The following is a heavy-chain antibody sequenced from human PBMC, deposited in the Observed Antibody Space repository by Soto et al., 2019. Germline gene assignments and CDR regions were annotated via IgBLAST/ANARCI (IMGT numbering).Heavy chain of an antibody. J-gene: IGHJ3*02. CDR1: GGTFSSYT. CDR3: AREPTIVVVPATLGGDAFDI. D-gene: IGHD2-2*01. V-gene: IGHV1-69*08. Sequence: QVQLVQSGAEVKKPGSSVKVSCKASGGTFSSYTISWVRQAPGQGLEWMGRIIPILGIANYAQTFQGRVTITARKSTITAYMELGSMRSEDTTVYYCAREPTIVVVPATLGGDAFDIWCQGTMVTVSS. CDR2: IIPILGIA.